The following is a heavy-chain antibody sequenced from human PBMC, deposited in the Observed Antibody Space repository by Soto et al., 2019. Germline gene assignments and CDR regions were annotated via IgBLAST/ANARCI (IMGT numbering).Heavy chain of an antibody. J-gene: IGHJ5*02. CDR2: IYISGTT. CDR3: ARDSRTGCSSTDCYMS. D-gene: IGHD2-2*01. CDR1: GGSMNAHF. V-gene: IGHV4-4*07. Sequence: PSETLSLTCTVSGGSMNAHFWSWIRQSAGKGLEWIGHIYISGTTMYNPSLKSRVTMSVDPPKNQLSLKLTSVTAADTAVYYCARDSRTGCSSTDCYMSWGRGILVTVSS.